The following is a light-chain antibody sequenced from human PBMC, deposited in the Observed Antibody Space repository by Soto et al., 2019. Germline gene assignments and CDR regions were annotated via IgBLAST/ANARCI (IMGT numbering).Light chain of an antibody. J-gene: IGKJ4*01. V-gene: IGKV3-20*01. Sequence: EIVLTQSPGTLSLSPGERATLSCRARRSVSSSYLAWYQQKPGQAPRLLIYGASSRATGIPDRFSGSGSGTDFALTISILEPEDFAVYYCHQYDSSPLTFGGGTKVEIK. CDR3: HQYDSSPLT. CDR1: RSVSSSY. CDR2: GAS.